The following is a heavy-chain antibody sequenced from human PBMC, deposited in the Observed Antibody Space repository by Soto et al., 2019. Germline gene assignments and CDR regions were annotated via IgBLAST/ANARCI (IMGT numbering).Heavy chain of an antibody. CDR1: GGSISSYY. D-gene: IGHD6-19*01. CDR2: IYYSGST. V-gene: IGHV4-59*01. J-gene: IGHJ4*02. Sequence: AETLSLTCTVSGGSISSYYWSWIRQPPGKGLEWIGYIYYSGSTNYNPSLKSRVTKSVDTSKNQFSLKLSSVTAADTAVYYCARRYSSGFDYWGQGTLVTVSS. CDR3: ARRYSSGFDY.